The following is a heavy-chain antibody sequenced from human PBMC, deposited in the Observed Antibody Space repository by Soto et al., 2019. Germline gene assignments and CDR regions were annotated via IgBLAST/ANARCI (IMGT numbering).Heavy chain of an antibody. CDR1: GGSISSGDYY. CDR2: IYYSGST. V-gene: IGHV4-30-4*01. D-gene: IGHD3-9*01. CDR3: ARPDDTTLAFGY. J-gene: IGHJ4*02. Sequence: KPSETLSLTCTVSGGSISSGDYYWSWIRQPPGKGLEWIGYIYYSGSTYYNPSLKSRVTISVDTSKNQFSLKLSSVTAADTAVYYCARPDDTTLAFGYWGQGTLVTVSS.